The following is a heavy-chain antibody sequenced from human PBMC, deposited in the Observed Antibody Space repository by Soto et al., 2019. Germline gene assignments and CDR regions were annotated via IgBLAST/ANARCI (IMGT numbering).Heavy chain of an antibody. CDR3: ARRILAYCGGDCYSAYYY. D-gene: IGHD2-21*02. CDR1: GGSFSGYY. J-gene: IGHJ4*02. Sequence: SETLSLTCAVYGGSFSGYYWSWIRQPPGKGLEWIGEINHSGSTNYNPSLKSRVTISVDTSKNQFSLKLSSVTAADTAVYYCARRILAYCGGDCYSAYYYWGQGTLVTVSS. V-gene: IGHV4-34*01. CDR2: INHSGST.